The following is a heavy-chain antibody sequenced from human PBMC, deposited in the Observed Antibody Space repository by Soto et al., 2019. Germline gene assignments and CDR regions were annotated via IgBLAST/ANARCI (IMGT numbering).Heavy chain of an antibody. J-gene: IGHJ5*02. Sequence: QVQLVESGGGVVQPGRSLRLSCAASGFTFSSYGMHWVRQAPGKGLEWVAVISYDGSNKYYADSVKGRFTISRDNSKNTLNLQMNSLKAEYTAVYYCARDPLPKAYCISTSCYWLPWFDPWGHGTLVTVSS. CDR1: GFTFSSYG. CDR3: ARDPLPKAYCISTSCYWLPWFDP. D-gene: IGHD2-2*01. V-gene: IGHV3-30*03. CDR2: ISYDGSNK.